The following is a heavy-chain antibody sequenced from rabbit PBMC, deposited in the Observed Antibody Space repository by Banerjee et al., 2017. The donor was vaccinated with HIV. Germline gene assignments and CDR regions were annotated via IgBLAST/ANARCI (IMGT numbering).Heavy chain of an antibody. CDR1: GIDFSSYYY. V-gene: IGHV1S43*01. CDR2: IYTSSGST. J-gene: IGHJ2*01. CDR3: ARALAGSSYYTDGYWDAFDP. D-gene: IGHD8-1*01. Sequence: QQQLEESGGGLVKPGGTLTLTCKASGIDFSSYYYMCWVRQAPGKGLELIACIYTSSGSTWYASWVNGRFTISRSTSLNTVDLKMTSLTAADTATYFCARALAGSSYYTDGYWDAFDPWGPGTLVTVS.